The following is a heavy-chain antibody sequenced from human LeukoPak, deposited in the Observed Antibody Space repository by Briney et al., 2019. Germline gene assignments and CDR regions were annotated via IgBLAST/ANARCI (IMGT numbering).Heavy chain of an antibody. CDR3: AKVGTYRTSGWYRDAFDI. V-gene: IGHV3-23*01. CDR2: MSGSGIST. Sequence: PGGSLRLSCAASGFTFSNYDMSWVRQAPGKGLEWVSGMSGSGISTNYADSVKGRFTISRDNSKNTLYLQMNSLRAEDTAVYYCAKVGTYRTSGWYRDAFDIWGQGTMVTVSS. D-gene: IGHD6-19*01. CDR1: GFTFSNYD. J-gene: IGHJ3*02.